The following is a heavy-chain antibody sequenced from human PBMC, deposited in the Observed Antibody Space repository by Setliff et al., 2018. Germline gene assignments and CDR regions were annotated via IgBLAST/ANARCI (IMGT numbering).Heavy chain of an antibody. CDR3: ARADYSSSLHYFDC. Sequence: SVKVSCKASGGTFSSYAISWVRQAPGQGLEWMGGIIPILGIANYAQKFQGRVTITADKSTSTAYMELSSLRSEDTAFYYCARADYSSSLHYFDCWGQGTLVTVSS. CDR2: IIPILGIA. J-gene: IGHJ4*02. V-gene: IGHV1-69*10. CDR1: GGTFSSYA. D-gene: IGHD6-13*01.